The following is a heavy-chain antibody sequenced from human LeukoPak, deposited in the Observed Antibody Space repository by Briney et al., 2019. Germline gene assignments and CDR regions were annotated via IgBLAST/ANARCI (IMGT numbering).Heavy chain of an antibody. V-gene: IGHV3-21*01. D-gene: IGHD2-15*01. J-gene: IGHJ6*02. CDR1: GFTFSSYS. CDR3: ASGYCSGGSCYSVYYYYGMDV. Sequence: PGGSLRLSCAASGFTFSSYSMNWVRQAPGKGLEWVSSISSSSSYIYYADSVKGRFTISRDNAKNSLYLQMNSLRAEDTAVYYCASGYCSGGSCYSVYYYYGMDVWGQGTRSPSP. CDR2: ISSSSSYI.